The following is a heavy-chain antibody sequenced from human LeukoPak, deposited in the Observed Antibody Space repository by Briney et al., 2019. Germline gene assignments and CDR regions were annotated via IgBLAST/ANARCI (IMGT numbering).Heavy chain of an antibody. J-gene: IGHJ3*02. D-gene: IGHD5-18*01. Sequence: GASVKVSCKASGYTFTSYAMHWVRQAPGQRLEWMGWINAGNGNTKYSQKFQGRVTITGDTSASTAYMELSSLRSEDTAVYYCARRLIQLWSEDAFDIWGQGTMVTVSS. CDR1: GYTFTSYA. V-gene: IGHV1-3*01. CDR3: ARRLIQLWSEDAFDI. CDR2: INAGNGNT.